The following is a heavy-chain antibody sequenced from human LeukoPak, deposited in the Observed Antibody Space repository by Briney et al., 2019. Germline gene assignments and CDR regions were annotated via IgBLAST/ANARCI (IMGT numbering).Heavy chain of an antibody. CDR3: AKGLQQWLVRWVDY. Sequence: PGGSLRLSCAASGFTFSSYAMSWVRQAPGKGLEWVSAISGSGGSTYYADSVKGRFTISRDNSKNTLYLQMNSLRAEDTTVYYCAKGLQQWLVRWVDYWGQGTLVTLSS. CDR2: ISGSGGST. V-gene: IGHV3-23*01. J-gene: IGHJ4*02. CDR1: GFTFSSYA. D-gene: IGHD6-19*01.